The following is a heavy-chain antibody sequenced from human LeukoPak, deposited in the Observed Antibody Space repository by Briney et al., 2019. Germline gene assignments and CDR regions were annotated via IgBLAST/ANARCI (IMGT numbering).Heavy chain of an antibody. J-gene: IGHJ4*02. V-gene: IGHV3-11*03. D-gene: IGHD1-14*01. Sequence: GGSLRLSCAASGFTFSDYYMSWIRQAPGKGLGSISYISGSGSDTNYADSVRGRFTISRDNAKNSLYLQMNSLTADDTAVYYCAITARIPEAWGQGTLVTVSS. CDR3: AITARIPEA. CDR2: ISGSGSDT. CDR1: GFTFSDYY.